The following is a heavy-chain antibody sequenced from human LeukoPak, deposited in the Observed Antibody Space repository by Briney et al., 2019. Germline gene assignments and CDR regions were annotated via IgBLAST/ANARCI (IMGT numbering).Heavy chain of an antibody. V-gene: IGHV1-69*04. J-gene: IGHJ4*02. CDR1: GGTFSSYA. CDR3: ARDPEPSSSGSYFG. Sequence: SVKVSCKASGGTFSSYAISWVRQAPGQGLEWMGRIIPIFGIANYAQKFRGRVTITADKSTSTAYMELSSLRSEDTAVYYCARDPEPSSSGSYFGWGQGTLVTVSS. CDR2: IIPIFGIA. D-gene: IGHD1-26*01.